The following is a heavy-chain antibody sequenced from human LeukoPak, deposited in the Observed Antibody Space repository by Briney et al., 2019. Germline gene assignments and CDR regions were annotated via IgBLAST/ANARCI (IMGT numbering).Heavy chain of an antibody. D-gene: IGHD3-3*01. Sequence: GGSLRLSCAASGFTFSSYSMNWVRQAPGKGLEWVSSISSSSSYIYYADSVKGRFTISRDNAKNSLYLQMNSLRAEDTAVYYCVRATIFGVDFFDYWGQGTLVTVSS. CDR2: ISSSSSYI. J-gene: IGHJ4*02. CDR3: VRATIFGVDFFDY. CDR1: GFTFSSYS. V-gene: IGHV3-21*01.